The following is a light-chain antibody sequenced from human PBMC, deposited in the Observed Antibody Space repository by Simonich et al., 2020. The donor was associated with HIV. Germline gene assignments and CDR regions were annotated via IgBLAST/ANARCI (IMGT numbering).Light chain of an antibody. CDR3: QQYYSTPPT. CDR2: WAS. J-gene: IGKJ1*01. V-gene: IGKV4-1*01. CDR1: RSVLYSSNNKNY. Sequence: DIVMTQSPHSLAVSLGERATINCKSSRSVLYSSNNKNYLAWYQQKPGQPPKLLIYWASTRESGVPDRFSASGSGTDFTLTISSLQAEDVAVYYCQQYYSTPPTFGQGTKVEIK.